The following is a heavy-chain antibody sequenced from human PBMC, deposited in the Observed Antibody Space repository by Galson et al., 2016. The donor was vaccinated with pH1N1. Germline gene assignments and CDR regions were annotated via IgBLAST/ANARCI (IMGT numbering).Heavy chain of an antibody. Sequence: SLRLSCAASGFIFRNYAMSWVRQAPGKGLEWVSAISASGTITYYADSVKGRYITPRDNSGNTLYLQMNSLRAEDTAADYCAKNGTSMFGVITSPGHNYDVDVWGQGTTVIVSS. CDR3: AKNGTSMFGVITSPGHNYDVDV. CDR2: ISASGTIT. CDR1: GFIFRNYA. D-gene: IGHD3-3*01. J-gene: IGHJ6*03. V-gene: IGHV3-23*01.